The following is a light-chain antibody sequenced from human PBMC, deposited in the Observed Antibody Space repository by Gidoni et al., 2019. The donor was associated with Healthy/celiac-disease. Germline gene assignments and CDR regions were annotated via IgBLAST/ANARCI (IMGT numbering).Light chain of an antibody. CDR2: KAS. V-gene: IGKV1-5*03. Sequence: DIQMTQSPSTLSASVGDRVTITCRPSQSISSWLAWYQQKPGKAPKLLIYKASSLESGVPSRFSGSGSGIEFTRTISILQPDVFATYYCQQYNSYWTFGQGTKVEIK. CDR1: QSISSW. J-gene: IGKJ1*01. CDR3: QQYNSYWT.